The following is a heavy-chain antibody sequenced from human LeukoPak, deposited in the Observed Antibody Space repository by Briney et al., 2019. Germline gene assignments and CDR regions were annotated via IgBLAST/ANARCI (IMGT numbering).Heavy chain of an antibody. Sequence: ASVKVSCKASGYTFTSYYMHWVRQAPGQGLEWMGIINPSGGSTSYAQKFQGRVTMTRDTSTSTVYMELSSLRSEDTAVYYCALAAYYYDSSGYLTPFDYWGQGTLVTASS. CDR2: INPSGGST. J-gene: IGHJ4*02. V-gene: IGHV1-46*01. CDR1: GYTFTSYY. CDR3: ALAAYYYDSSGYLTPFDY. D-gene: IGHD3-22*01.